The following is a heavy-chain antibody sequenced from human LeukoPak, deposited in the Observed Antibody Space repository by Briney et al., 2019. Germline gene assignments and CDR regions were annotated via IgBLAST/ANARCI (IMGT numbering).Heavy chain of an antibody. J-gene: IGHJ4*02. Sequence: PGGSLRLSCAASGFTVSSNYMSWVRQAPGKGLEWVSYISSSGSTIYYADSVKGRFTISRDNAKNSLYLQMNSLRAEDTAVYYCARDSSSSSSGSVDYWGQGTLVTVSS. CDR1: GFTVSSNY. CDR3: ARDSSSSSSGSVDY. D-gene: IGHD6-6*01. CDR2: ISSSGSTI. V-gene: IGHV3-11*04.